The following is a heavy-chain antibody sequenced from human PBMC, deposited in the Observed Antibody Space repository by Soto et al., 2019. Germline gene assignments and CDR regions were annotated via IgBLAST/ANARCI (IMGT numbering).Heavy chain of an antibody. Sequence: QLQLQESGPGLVKSSETLSLTCTVSGGSISSSHYWGWIRQPPGKGLEWIGSVLYSGSPYYSPSFKSRITISVDTSKNQCSMRVRSVTAADTAVYFCSRHYNTGAFFDYWGQGNLVTVSS. CDR2: VLYSGSP. J-gene: IGHJ4*02. D-gene: IGHD1-20*01. CDR3: SRHYNTGAFFDY. CDR1: GGSISSSHY. V-gene: IGHV4-39*01.